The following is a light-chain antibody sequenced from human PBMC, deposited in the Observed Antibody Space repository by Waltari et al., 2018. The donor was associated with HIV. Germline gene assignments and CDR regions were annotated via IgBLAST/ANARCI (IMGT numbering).Light chain of an antibody. CDR1: SSDVGGYTS. V-gene: IGLV2-14*01. Sequence: QSALTQPASVSASPVQSITISCTGTSSDVGGYTSVSWYQQHPGKAPKLMIYEVSNRPSGVSNRFSGSKSGNTASLTISGLQAEDEANYYCSSSTTSSNYVFGTGTKVTVL. CDR2: EVS. CDR3: SSSTTSSNYV. J-gene: IGLJ1*01.